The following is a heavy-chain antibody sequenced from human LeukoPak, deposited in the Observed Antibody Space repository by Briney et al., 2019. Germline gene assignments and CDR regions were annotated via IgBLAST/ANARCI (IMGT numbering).Heavy chain of an antibody. CDR1: GGSISSYY. Sequence: SETLSLTCTVSGGSISSYYWSWIRQPPGKGLEWIGYIYYSGSTNYNPSLKSRVTISVDTSKNQFSLKLSSVTAADTAVYYCARVGGYSGYADYWGQGTLVTVSS. CDR2: IYYSGST. J-gene: IGHJ4*02. CDR3: ARVGGYSGYADY. V-gene: IGHV4-59*01. D-gene: IGHD5-12*01.